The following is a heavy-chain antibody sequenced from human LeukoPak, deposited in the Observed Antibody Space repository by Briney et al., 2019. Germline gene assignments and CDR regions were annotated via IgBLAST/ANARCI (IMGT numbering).Heavy chain of an antibody. Sequence: GGSLRLSCAASGFTFRDYTMNWVRQAPGKGLEWVSAINKGGSFMKHADSVKGRFIVSRDNAKNLLFLQMNSLRVEDTAVYFCTRGPWLVSDITSFDYWGQGTLVTVSS. V-gene: IGHV3-21*01. CDR1: GFTFRDYT. D-gene: IGHD5-18*01. CDR3: TRGPWLVSDITSFDY. CDR2: INKGGSFM. J-gene: IGHJ4*02.